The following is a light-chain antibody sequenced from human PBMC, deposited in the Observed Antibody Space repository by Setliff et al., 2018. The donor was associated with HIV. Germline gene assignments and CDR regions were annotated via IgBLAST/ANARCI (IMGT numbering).Light chain of an antibody. J-gene: IGLJ1*01. Sequence: QSVLTQPASVSGSPGQSITISCTGTSGDVGRYNLVSWYQQQPGKPPTLMIYQASKRPSGVSNRFSGSKSGNTASLTISGIQAEDEADYYCCSNTGSNTYVFGTGTKVTVL. CDR2: QAS. CDR1: SGDVGRYNL. V-gene: IGLV2-23*01. CDR3: CSNTGSNTYV.